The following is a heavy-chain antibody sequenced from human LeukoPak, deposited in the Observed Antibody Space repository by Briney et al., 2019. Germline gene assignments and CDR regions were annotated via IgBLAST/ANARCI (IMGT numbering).Heavy chain of an antibody. V-gene: IGHV1-46*01. D-gene: IGHD1-26*01. CDR1: GYTFTSYY. CDR2: INPSGGST. Sequence: ASVTVSCKASGYTFTSYYMHWVRQAPGQGLEWMGIINPSGGSTSYAQKFKGRVTMTRDTSTSTVYMELSSLRSEDTAVYYCARDRSGSYEFDYWGEGTLVTVSS. J-gene: IGHJ4*02. CDR3: ARDRSGSYEFDY.